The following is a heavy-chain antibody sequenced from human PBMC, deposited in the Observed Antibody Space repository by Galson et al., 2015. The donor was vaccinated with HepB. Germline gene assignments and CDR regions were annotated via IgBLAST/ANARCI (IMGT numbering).Heavy chain of an antibody. CDR1: GFTFSDYY. J-gene: IGHJ4*02. Sequence: SLRLSCAASGFTFSDYYMSWIRQAPGKGLEWVSYISSSSIYTNYADSVKGRSTISRDNAKNSLYLQMNSLRAEDTAVYYCARRIVGAPIDDFWGQGTLVTVSS. V-gene: IGHV3-11*03. D-gene: IGHD1-26*01. CDR2: ISSSSIYT. CDR3: ARRIVGAPIDDF.